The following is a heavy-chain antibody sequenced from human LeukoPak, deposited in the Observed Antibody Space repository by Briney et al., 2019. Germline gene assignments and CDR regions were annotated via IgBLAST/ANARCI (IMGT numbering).Heavy chain of an antibody. CDR1: GYSFTSYW. CDR2: IYPGDSDT. J-gene: IGHJ6*02. CDR3: ARHGLETGIMPYYYYGMDV. D-gene: IGHD2-2*01. Sequence: GESLKISCKGSGYSFTSYWIGWVRQMPGKGLEWMGIIYPGDSDTRYSPSFQGQVTISADKSISTAYLRWSSLKASDTAMYYCARHGLETGIMPYYYYGMDVWGQGTTVTVSS. V-gene: IGHV5-51*01.